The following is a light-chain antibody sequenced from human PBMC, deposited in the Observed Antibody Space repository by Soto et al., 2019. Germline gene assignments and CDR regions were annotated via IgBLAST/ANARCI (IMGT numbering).Light chain of an antibody. Sequence: EIVLTQSPATLSLSPGERATLSCRASQSVSSYLAWYQQKPGEAPRLLIYDASNRATGIPPRFSGSGSGTDFTLTISSIEAEDFAVYYCQQRSNWPPYTFGQGTKLEIK. CDR3: QQRSNWPPYT. CDR2: DAS. V-gene: IGKV3-11*01. CDR1: QSVSSY. J-gene: IGKJ2*01.